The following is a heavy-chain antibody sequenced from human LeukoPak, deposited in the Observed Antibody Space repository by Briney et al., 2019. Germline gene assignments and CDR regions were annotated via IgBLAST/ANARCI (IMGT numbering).Heavy chain of an antibody. CDR3: ARDNDSRDPPHFDY. D-gene: IGHD3-16*01. Sequence: GASVKVSCKASGYTFTGYYMHWVRQAPGQGRECMGWINPNSGGTNYAQKFRGRVTITADKSTRTAYMELSSLRSEDTAVYYCARDNDSRDPPHFDYWGQGTLVTVSS. CDR1: GYTFTGYY. V-gene: IGHV1-2*02. CDR2: INPNSGGT. J-gene: IGHJ4*02.